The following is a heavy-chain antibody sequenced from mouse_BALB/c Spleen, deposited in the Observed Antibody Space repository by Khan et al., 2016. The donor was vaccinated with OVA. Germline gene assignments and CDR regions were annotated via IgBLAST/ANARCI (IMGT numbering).Heavy chain of an antibody. V-gene: IGHV9-3-1*01. CDR1: GFTFTNYG. Sequence: QIQLVQSGPELKKPGETVQISCKASGFTFTNYGMNWVKQAPGKGLKWMGWINTYTGEPTFADDFKGRVAFSLKTSASTAYLQINSLKNEDTATYFCARVGYNGTMDCWGQGTSVTVSS. CDR2: INTYTGEP. J-gene: IGHJ4*01. D-gene: IGHD2-14*01. CDR3: ARVGYNGTMDC.